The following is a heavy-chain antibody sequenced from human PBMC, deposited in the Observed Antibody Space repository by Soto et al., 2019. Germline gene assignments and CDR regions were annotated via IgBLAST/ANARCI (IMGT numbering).Heavy chain of an antibody. D-gene: IGHD3-10*01. CDR3: ARVSRMVRGVPIY. CDR2: MNPNSGNT. Sequence: QVQLVQSGAEVKKPGASVKVSCKASGYTFTSYDINWVRQATGQGLEWMGWMNPNSGNTGYAQKCQGRVTMTRNTSISTAYMELSSLRSEDTAVSYCARVSRMVRGVPIYWGQGTLVTVSS. V-gene: IGHV1-8*01. CDR1: GYTFTSYD. J-gene: IGHJ4*02.